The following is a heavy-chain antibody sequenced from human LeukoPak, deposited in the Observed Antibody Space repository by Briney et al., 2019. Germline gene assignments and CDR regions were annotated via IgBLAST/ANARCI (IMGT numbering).Heavy chain of an antibody. D-gene: IGHD3-16*01. V-gene: IGHV3-23*01. CDR1: GFTFSRYA. Sequence: PGGSLRLSCAASGFTFSRYAMSWVRQAPGKGLEWVSAISGSGGSTYYADSVKGRFTISRDNSRDTLYLQMNSLRAEDTAVYYCAKGYYDYVWGSYYFDYWAQGTLVTVSS. CDR2: ISGSGGST. J-gene: IGHJ4*02. CDR3: AKGYYDYVWGSYYFDY.